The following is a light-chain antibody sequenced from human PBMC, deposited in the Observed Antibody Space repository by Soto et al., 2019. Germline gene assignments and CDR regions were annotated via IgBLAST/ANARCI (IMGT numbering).Light chain of an antibody. V-gene: IGLV2-14*01. CDR2: EVS. CDR1: SGDVDAFDY. Sequence: TGTSGDVDAFDYVSWYQQHPSKAPKLRIYEVSDRPSGVSDRFSGSKSGSTASLTISGLQAEDEADYFCTSFTSSSTQVFGTGTKVTVL. CDR3: TSFTSSSTQV. J-gene: IGLJ1*01.